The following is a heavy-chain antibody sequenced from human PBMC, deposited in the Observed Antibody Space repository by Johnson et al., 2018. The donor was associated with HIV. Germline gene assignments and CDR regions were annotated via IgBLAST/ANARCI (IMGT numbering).Heavy chain of an antibody. D-gene: IGHD5-18*01. Sequence: VQLVESGGGVVQPGGSLRLSCAASGFTFSSYGMHWVRQAPGKGLEWVSGISWNSGSIGYADSVKGRFTISSDNAKNSLHLQMNSLRAEDTALYYCAKGEAQEGWIQLQSYAFDFWGRGTMVTVSS. CDR1: GFTFSSYG. CDR2: ISWNSGSI. V-gene: IGHV3-9*01. J-gene: IGHJ3*01. CDR3: AKGEAQEGWIQLQSYAFDF.